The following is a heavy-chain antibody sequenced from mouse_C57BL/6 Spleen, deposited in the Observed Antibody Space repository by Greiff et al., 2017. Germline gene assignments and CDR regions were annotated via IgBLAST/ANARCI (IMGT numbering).Heavy chain of an antibody. V-gene: IGHV1-69*01. J-gene: IGHJ3*01. CDR1: GYTFTSYW. Sequence: VQLQQPGAELVMPGASVKLSCKASGYTFTSYWMHWVKQRPGQGLEWIGKTDPSDSYTNYNQKFKGKATLTVDKSSSTAYMQLSSLTSEDSAVYYCARKGNGNYFDYWGQGTLVTVSA. CDR2: TDPSDSYT. CDR3: ARKGNGNYFDY. D-gene: IGHD2-1*01.